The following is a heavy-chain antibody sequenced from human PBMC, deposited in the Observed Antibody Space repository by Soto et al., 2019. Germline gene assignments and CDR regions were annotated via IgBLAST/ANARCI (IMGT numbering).Heavy chain of an antibody. D-gene: IGHD3-10*01. CDR1: GVSISSGNW. CDR3: ARLVYDTRLNYMYFDF. CDR2: IFRDGTA. V-gene: IGHV4-4*02. J-gene: IGHJ4*02. Sequence: SETLSLTCAVSGVSISSGNWWTWVRQSPQRGLEYIGEIFRDGTANYYPSFERRVAISVDTSKNQFSLKLTSVTAADTAIYFCARLVYDTRLNYMYFDFWGQGTLVTVSS.